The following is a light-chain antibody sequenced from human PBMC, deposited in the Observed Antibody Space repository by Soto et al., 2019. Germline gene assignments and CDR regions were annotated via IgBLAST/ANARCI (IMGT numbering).Light chain of an antibody. CDR1: SSDVGSYNL. CDR3: AAWDDSLGGSWV. Sequence: QSALTQPASVSGSPGQSITISCTGTSSDVGSYNLVSWYQQHPGKAPKLMIYEGSKRPSGVSNRFSGSKSGNTASLTISGLQAEDEADYYCAAWDDSLGGSWVFGGGTQLTVL. CDR2: EGS. V-gene: IGLV2-23*01. J-gene: IGLJ3*02.